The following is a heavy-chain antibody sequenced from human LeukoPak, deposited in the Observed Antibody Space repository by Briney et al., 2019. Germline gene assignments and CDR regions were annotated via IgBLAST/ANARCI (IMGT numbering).Heavy chain of an antibody. D-gene: IGHD3-22*01. J-gene: IGHJ4*02. CDR1: GFTFSSYW. Sequence: PGGSLRLSCAASGFTFSSYWMSWVRQAPGKGLEWVANIKEDGNEKYYVDSVKGRFTISRDNAKNSLYLQMNSLRGEDTAVYYCARDGGRLFPFDYWGQGTLVTVSS. CDR2: IKEDGNEK. CDR3: ARDGGRLFPFDY. V-gene: IGHV3-7*01.